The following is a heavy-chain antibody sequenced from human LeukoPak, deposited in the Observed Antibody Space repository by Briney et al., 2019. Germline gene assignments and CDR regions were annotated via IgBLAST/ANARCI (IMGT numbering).Heavy chain of an antibody. CDR2: INHSGRT. D-gene: IGHD5-24*01. Sequence: SSETLSLTCTVSGASIITTNYYWGWIRQPPGKGLEWLGDINHSGRTRYNPSFESRVSISVDTSKSQFSLRLASVTAADTAVYYCVKEGGFYNNVGDYYYYYYMDVWGKGTTVTVSS. V-gene: IGHV4-39*02. CDR3: VKEGGFYNNVGDYYYYYYMDV. J-gene: IGHJ6*03. CDR1: GASIITTNYY.